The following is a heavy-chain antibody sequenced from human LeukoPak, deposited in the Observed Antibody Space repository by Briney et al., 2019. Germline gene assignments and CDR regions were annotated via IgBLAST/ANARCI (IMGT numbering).Heavy chain of an antibody. CDR3: ARGFPYCGGDCYDY. J-gene: IGHJ4*02. D-gene: IGHD2-21*02. CDR2: FYSGST. Sequence: SETPSLTCTVSGGSISNYYWSWIRRPPGKGLEWIGFFYSGSTDYSPSLKSRVTISVDTSKNHFSLKLRSVTAADTAVYYCARGFPYCGGDCYDYWGQGTLVTVSS. CDR1: GGSISNYY. V-gene: IGHV4-59*01.